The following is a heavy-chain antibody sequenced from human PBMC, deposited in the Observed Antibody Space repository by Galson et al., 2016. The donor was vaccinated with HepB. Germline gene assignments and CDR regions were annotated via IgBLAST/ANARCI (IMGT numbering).Heavy chain of an antibody. CDR1: GFTFSTYS. V-gene: IGHV3-21*01. Sequence: SLRLSCAASGFTFSTYSMNWVRQAPGKGLEWVSSISSSSGYISYADSVKGRFTISRDNAKNSLYLQMNSLRAEDTAVYYCARDPIRDYGGNPGSDWFDPWGQGTLVTVSS. CDR2: ISSSSGYI. D-gene: IGHD4-23*01. J-gene: IGHJ5*02. CDR3: ARDPIRDYGGNPGSDWFDP.